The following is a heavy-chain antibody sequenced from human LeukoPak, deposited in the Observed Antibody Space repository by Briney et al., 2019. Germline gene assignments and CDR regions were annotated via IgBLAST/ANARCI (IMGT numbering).Heavy chain of an antibody. CDR2: IYYSGNT. D-gene: IGHD1-26*01. Sequence: SETLSLTCTVSGGSISGYYWTWIRQPPGKGLEWIGYIYYSGNTNYNASLKRRVTMSVDTSKNQLSLKLSSVTAADTAVYYCARHGSYHLNFDYWGQGTLVTVSS. V-gene: IGHV4-59*08. J-gene: IGHJ4*02. CDR3: ARHGSYHLNFDY. CDR1: GGSISGYY.